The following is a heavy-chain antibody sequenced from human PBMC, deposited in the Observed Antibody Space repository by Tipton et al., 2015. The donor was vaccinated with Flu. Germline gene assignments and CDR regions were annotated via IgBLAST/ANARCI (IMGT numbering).Heavy chain of an antibody. V-gene: IGHV3-30*01. Sequence: QLVQSGGGVVQPGRSLRLSCAASGFTFSSYAMHWVRQAPGRGLEWVAVISYDGSNRHHSDSVKDRFTISRDNSKNTLYLQLNGLRAEDSAVYYCSRERSGAYHYGLDVWGQGTTVIVSS. CDR1: GFTFSSYA. CDR2: ISYDGSNR. J-gene: IGHJ6*02. D-gene: IGHD3-10*01. CDR3: SRERSGAYHYGLDV.